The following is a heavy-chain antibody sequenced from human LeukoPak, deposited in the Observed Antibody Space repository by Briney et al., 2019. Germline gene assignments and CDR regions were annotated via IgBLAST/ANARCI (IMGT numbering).Heavy chain of an antibody. CDR3: AKGNAAFDI. Sequence: GGSLRLSCAASGFTFSSYAMSWVRQAPGKGLEWVSTISVSGGGTYYADSVKGRFTISRDNSKHTLYLQMNSLRVEDTAVYYCAKGNAAFDIWGQGTMVIVSS. D-gene: IGHD1-1*01. CDR1: GFTFSSYA. J-gene: IGHJ3*02. CDR2: ISVSGGGT. V-gene: IGHV3-23*01.